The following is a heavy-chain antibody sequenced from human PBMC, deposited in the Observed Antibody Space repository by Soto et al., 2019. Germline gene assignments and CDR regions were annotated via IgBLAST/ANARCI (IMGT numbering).Heavy chain of an antibody. CDR3: TTDVTTMVRGVIINPIDAFDI. V-gene: IGHV3-15*01. CDR2: IKSKTDGGTT. J-gene: IGHJ3*02. CDR1: GFTFSNAW. D-gene: IGHD3-10*01. Sequence: GGSLRLSCAASGFTFSNAWMSWVRQAPGKGLEWVGRIKSKTDGGTTDYAAPVKGRFTISRDDSKNTLYLQMNSLKTEDTAVYYCTTDVTTMVRGVIINPIDAFDIWGQGTMVTVS.